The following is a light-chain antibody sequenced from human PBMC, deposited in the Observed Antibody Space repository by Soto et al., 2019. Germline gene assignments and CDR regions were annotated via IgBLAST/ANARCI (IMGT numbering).Light chain of an antibody. V-gene: IGLV2-23*02. CDR1: SSDVGPYNL. J-gene: IGLJ1*01. CDR3: CSYAGRNTFV. Sequence: QSALTQSASVSGSPGQSITICCTGTSSDVGPYNLVSWYQQHPGKAPKLIIYEVSERPSGVSNRFSGSKSGNTASLTISGLQADDEADYYCCSYAGRNTFVFGLGTKVTVL. CDR2: EVS.